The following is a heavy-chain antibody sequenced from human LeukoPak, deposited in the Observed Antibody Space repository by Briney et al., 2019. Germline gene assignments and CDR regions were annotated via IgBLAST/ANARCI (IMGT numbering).Heavy chain of an antibody. CDR2: IYTSGST. D-gene: IGHD1-7*01. Sequence: SETLSLTCTVSGGSISSYYWSWIRQPAGKGLEWIGRIYTSGSTNYSPSLKSRVTMSVDTSKNQFSLKLSSVTAADTAVYYCAREPFRGNYVWFDPWGQGTLVTVSS. CDR1: GGSISSYY. J-gene: IGHJ5*02. CDR3: AREPFRGNYVWFDP. V-gene: IGHV4-4*07.